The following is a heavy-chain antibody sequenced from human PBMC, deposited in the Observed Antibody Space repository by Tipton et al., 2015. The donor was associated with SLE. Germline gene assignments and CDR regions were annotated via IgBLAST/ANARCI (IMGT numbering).Heavy chain of an antibody. Sequence: LRLSCTVSGGSISSHYWSWIRQPPGKGLEWIGYIYYSGSTNYNPSLKSRVTISVDTPKNQFSLKLSSVTAADTAVYYCARELYSGSYSVWGQGTLVTVSS. D-gene: IGHD1-26*01. J-gene: IGHJ4*02. V-gene: IGHV4-59*11. CDR2: IYYSGST. CDR3: ARELYSGSYSV. CDR1: GGSISSHY.